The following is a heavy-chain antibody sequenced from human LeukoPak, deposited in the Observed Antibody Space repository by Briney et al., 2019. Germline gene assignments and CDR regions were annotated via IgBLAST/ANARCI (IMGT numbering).Heavy chain of an antibody. Sequence: GESLKISCKGSGYSFTNYWIAWVRQMPGKGLEWMGIIYPGDSDTRYSLSFQGQVTISADKSISTAYPQWNSLKASDTAMYYCARRPTYSSSWSGDYWGQGTLVTVSS. J-gene: IGHJ4*02. CDR1: GYSFTNYW. CDR3: ARRPTYSSSWSGDY. V-gene: IGHV5-51*01. CDR2: IYPGDSDT. D-gene: IGHD6-13*01.